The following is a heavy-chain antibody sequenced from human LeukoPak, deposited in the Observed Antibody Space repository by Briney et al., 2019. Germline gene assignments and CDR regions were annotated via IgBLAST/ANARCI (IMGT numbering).Heavy chain of an antibody. J-gene: IGHJ6*03. CDR3: AREEIDYGDYTDSYYYYYMDV. D-gene: IGHD4-17*01. CDR1: GGSISSYY. CDR2: IYTSGST. Sequence: PSETLSLTCTVSGGSISSYYWSWIRQPAGKGLEGIGRIYTSGSTNYNPSLKSRVTMSVDTSKNQFSLKLSSVTAADTAVYYCAREEIDYGDYTDSYYYYYMDVRGKGTTVTISS. V-gene: IGHV4-4*07.